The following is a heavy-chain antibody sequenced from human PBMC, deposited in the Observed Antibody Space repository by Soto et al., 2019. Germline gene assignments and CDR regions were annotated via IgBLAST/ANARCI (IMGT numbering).Heavy chain of an antibody. CDR2: ISGSGGST. Sequence: EVQLLESGGGLVQPGGSLRLSCAASGFTFSSYAMSWVRQAPGKGLEWVSAISGSGGSTYYADSVKGRFTISRDNSKNTLYLQMNSLRAEDTAVYYCAKDGFWELLQDVDYYYYGMDVWGQGTTVTVSS. D-gene: IGHD1-26*01. CDR1: GFTFSSYA. CDR3: AKDGFWELLQDVDYYYYGMDV. V-gene: IGHV3-23*01. J-gene: IGHJ6*02.